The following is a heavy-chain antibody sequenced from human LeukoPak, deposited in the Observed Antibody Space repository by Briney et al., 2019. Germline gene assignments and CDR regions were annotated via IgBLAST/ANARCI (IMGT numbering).Heavy chain of an antibody. D-gene: IGHD1-26*01. CDR3: ARDRMGATTDY. CDR1: GFTFSSYG. Sequence: GGSLRLSCAASGFTFSSYGMHWVRQAPGKGLEWVAVISYDGSNKYYADSVKGRFTISRDNSKNTLYLQMNSLRAEDTAVYYCARDRMGATTDYWGQGTLVTVSS. V-gene: IGHV3-30*03. J-gene: IGHJ4*02. CDR2: ISYDGSNK.